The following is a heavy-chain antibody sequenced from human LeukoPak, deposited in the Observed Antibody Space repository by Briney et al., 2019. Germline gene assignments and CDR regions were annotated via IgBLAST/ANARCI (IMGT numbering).Heavy chain of an antibody. CDR1: GFTFDDYA. D-gene: IGHD6-19*01. CDR2: ISWNSGRI. V-gene: IGHV3-9*01. CDR3: AEAERTYSSGRPIDY. Sequence: GGSLRLSCVASGFTFDDYAMYWVRQAPGKGLEWVSSISWNSGRIEYADSVKGRFTISRDNAKKSLNLQMNSLRPEDTALYYCAEAERTYSSGRPIDYWGQGTLVTVSS. J-gene: IGHJ4*02.